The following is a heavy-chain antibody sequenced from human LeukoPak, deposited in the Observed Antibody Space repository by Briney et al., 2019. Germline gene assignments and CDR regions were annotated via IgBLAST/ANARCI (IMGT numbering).Heavy chain of an antibody. CDR1: GGSISSNS. Sequence: SETLSLTCTVSGGSISSNSWSWIRQPPGKGLEWIGYIYSSGSTNYNPSLKSRVTISVDTSKNQFSLRLSSVTAADTAVYYCAREGSSGWHDAFDIWGQGTMVTVSS. D-gene: IGHD6-19*01. J-gene: IGHJ3*02. V-gene: IGHV4-59*01. CDR3: AREGSSGWHDAFDI. CDR2: IYSSGST.